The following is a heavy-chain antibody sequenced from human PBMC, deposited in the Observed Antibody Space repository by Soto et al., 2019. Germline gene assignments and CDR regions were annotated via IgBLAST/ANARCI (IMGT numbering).Heavy chain of an antibody. V-gene: IGHV3-48*03. J-gene: IGHJ4*02. CDR1: GFIFRSYE. CDR2: ISSSGDTR. Sequence: GGSLRLSCAASGFIFRSYEMHWVRQAPGKGLEWVSYISSSGDTRYYADSVKGRFTISRDNAKNSLHLQMNSLRAEDTAVYYCARMDSSAAWDQGALVTVSS. D-gene: IGHD3-22*01. CDR3: ARMDSSAA.